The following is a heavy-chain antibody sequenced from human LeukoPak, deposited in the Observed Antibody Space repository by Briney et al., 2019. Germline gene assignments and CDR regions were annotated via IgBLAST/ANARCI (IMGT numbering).Heavy chain of an antibody. CDR3: ARQGEERWLQSYYFDY. CDR1: GGSISSYY. V-gene: IGHV4-59*08. Sequence: SETLSLTCTVSGGSISSYYWSWIRQPPGKGLEWIGYIYYSGSTNYNPSLKSRVTISVDTSKNQFSLKLSSVTAADTAVYYCARQGEERWLQSYYFDYWGQGTLVTVSS. J-gene: IGHJ4*02. CDR2: IYYSGST. D-gene: IGHD5-24*01.